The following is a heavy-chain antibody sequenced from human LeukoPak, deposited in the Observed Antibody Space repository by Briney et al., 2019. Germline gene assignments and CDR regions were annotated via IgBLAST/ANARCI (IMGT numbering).Heavy chain of an antibody. CDR3: ARERSYGSGSYDY. CDR1: GFTFSTYG. J-gene: IGHJ4*02. V-gene: IGHV3-33*01. CDR2: IWFDGSNK. D-gene: IGHD3-10*01. Sequence: GGSLRLSCAASGFTFSTYGMHWVRQAPGKGLEWVAVIWFDGSNKYYVDSVKGRFTISRDNSKNTLYLQMNSLRPEDAAVYYCARERSYGSGSYDYWGQGTLVTVSS.